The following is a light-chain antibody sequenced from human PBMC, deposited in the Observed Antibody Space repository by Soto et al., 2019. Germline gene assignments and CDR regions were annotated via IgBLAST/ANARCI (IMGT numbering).Light chain of an antibody. CDR2: EDI. CDR3: CSYAGGTSVV. Sequence: QSALTQPASVSGSPGQSITISCTGTSSDVGSYNLVSWYQQHPGTAPKLMICEDIERPSGVSNRFSASKSGNTASLTISGRQTEDEADYYCCSYAGGTSVVFGGGTKLTVL. CDR1: SSDVGSYNL. V-gene: IGLV2-23*01. J-gene: IGLJ2*01.